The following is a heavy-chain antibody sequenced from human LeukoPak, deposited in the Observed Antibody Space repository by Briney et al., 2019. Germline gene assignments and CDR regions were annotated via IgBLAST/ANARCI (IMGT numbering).Heavy chain of an antibody. CDR1: GGTFSSYA. CDR3: ASEIWSGYYFDY. Sequence: SVKVSCKASGGTFSSYAISWVRQAPGQGLEWMGGIIPIFGTANYAQKFQGRVTITADESTSTAYMELSSLRSEDRAVYYCASEIWSGYYFDYWGQGTLVTVSS. J-gene: IGHJ4*02. V-gene: IGHV1-69*13. D-gene: IGHD3-3*01. CDR2: IIPIFGTA.